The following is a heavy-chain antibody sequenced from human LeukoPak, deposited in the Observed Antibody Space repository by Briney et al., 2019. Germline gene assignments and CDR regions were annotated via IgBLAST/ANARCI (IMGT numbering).Heavy chain of an antibody. CDR2: INSDGSST. CDR1: GFTFSSYW. V-gene: IGHV3-74*01. CDR3: AREVKGYCSGGSCYSGSAASNWFDP. D-gene: IGHD2-15*01. Sequence: PGGSLRLSCAASGFTFSSYWTHWVRQAPGKGLVWVSRINSDGSSTSYADSVKGRFTISRDNAKNTLYLQMNSLRAEDTAVYYCAREVKGYCSGGSCYSGSAASNWFDPWGQGTLVTVSS. J-gene: IGHJ5*02.